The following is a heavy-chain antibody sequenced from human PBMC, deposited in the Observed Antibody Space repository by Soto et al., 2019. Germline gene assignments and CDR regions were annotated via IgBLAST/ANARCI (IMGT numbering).Heavy chain of an antibody. D-gene: IGHD3-22*01. CDR1: GGSISSGDYY. CDR2: LYYSGST. CDR3: ARVACGSSGYCWFDP. J-gene: IGHJ5*02. V-gene: IGHV4-31*03. Sequence: QVQLQESGPGLVKPSQTLSLTCIVSGGSISSGDYYGTWIRQHPGKGLEWIGNLYYSGSTTYNPSLKSRVNISPDTSRNQFSLKLSSVTAADTAVYYCARVACGSSGYCWFDPWGQGTLVTVSS.